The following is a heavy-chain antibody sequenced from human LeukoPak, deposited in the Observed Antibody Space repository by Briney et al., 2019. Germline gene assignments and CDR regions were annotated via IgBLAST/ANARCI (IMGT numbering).Heavy chain of an antibody. CDR1: GGSFSGYY. J-gene: IGHJ4*02. CDR2: INHSGST. Sequence: PSETLSLTCAVYGGSFSGYYWSWIRQAPGKGLEWSGEINHSGSTNYNPSLKSRVTISVDTSKNQFSLKLSSVTAADTAVYYCARKKRNCSSTSCYVYFDYWGQGTLVTVSS. V-gene: IGHV4-34*01. CDR3: ARKKRNCSSTSCYVYFDY. D-gene: IGHD2-2*01.